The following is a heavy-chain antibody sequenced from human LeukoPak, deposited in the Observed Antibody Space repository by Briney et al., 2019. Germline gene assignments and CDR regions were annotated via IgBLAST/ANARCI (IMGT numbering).Heavy chain of an antibody. J-gene: IGHJ5*02. CDR1: GGSISSYY. CDR3: ARRDYYGSGSSKAPRDWFDP. CDR2: IYYSGST. D-gene: IGHD3-10*01. V-gene: IGHV4-59*12. Sequence: SETLSLTCTVSGGSISSYYWSWIRQPPGKGLEWIGYIYYSGSTNYNPSLKSRVTISVDTSKNQFSLKLSSVTAADTAVYYCARRDYYGSGSSKAPRDWFDPWGQGTLVTVSS.